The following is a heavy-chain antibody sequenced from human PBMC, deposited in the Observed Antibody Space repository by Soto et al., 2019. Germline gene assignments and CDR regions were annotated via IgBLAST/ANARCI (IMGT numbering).Heavy chain of an antibody. CDR1: GGSVSSNSAA. J-gene: IGHJ5*02. CDR3: AMSFYDFWSGYRTPYWFDP. Sequence: SQTLSLTCAISGGSVSSNSAAWNWIRQSPSRGLEWLGRTYYRSKWYNDYAVSVKSRITINPDTSKNQFSLQLNSVTPEDTAVYYCAMSFYDFWSGYRTPYWFDPWGQGTLVTVSS. V-gene: IGHV6-1*01. D-gene: IGHD3-3*01. CDR2: TYYRSKWYN.